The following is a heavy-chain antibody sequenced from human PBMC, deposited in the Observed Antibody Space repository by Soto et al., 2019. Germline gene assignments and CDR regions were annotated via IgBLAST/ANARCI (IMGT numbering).Heavy chain of an antibody. CDR1: GYTFTRYD. Sequence: ASVKVSCKASGYTFTRYDINWVRQATGQGLEWMGWMNPNSGNTGYAQKFQGRVTITRNTSINTAYLELNSLRAEDTAVYYCAKDQRLTLLWFGELDYWGQGTLVTVSS. J-gene: IGHJ4*02. CDR2: MNPNSGNT. D-gene: IGHD3-10*01. V-gene: IGHV1-8*01. CDR3: AKDQRLTLLWFGELDY.